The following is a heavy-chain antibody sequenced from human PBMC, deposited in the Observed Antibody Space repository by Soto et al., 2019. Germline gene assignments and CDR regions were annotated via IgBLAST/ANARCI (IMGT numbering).Heavy chain of an antibody. Sequence: SETLSLTCTVSGGSVSGGSFYWTWIRQPPGKGLEWIGYVYYSGTTYSHTSLNSRVSISVDTSENQFSLRLTSVTAADTEVEERGKGNLVGAAYYFGYWGQGTL. CDR3: GKGNLVGAAYYFGY. V-gene: IGHV4-30-4*08. CDR2: VYYSGTT. D-gene: IGHD1-26*01. J-gene: IGHJ4*02. CDR1: GGSVSGGSFY.